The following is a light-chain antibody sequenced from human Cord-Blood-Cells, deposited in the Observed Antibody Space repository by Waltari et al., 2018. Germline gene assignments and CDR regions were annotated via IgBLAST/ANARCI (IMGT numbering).Light chain of an antibody. CDR3: QQYNNWPPAT. CDR2: GAF. CDR1: QSVSSN. Sequence: EIVMTQSPATLSVSPGARATLSCRASQSVSSNLAWSQQKPGQAPRLLIYGAFTRATGIPARFSGSGSGTEFTLTISSLQSEDFAVYYCQQYNNWPPATFGPGTKVDIK. J-gene: IGKJ3*01. V-gene: IGKV3-15*01.